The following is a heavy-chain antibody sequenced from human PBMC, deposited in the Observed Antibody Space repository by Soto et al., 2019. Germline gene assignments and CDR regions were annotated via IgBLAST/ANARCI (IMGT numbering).Heavy chain of an antibody. Sequence: HPGGSLRLSCPASGISVSSNYMTWVRQAPGKGLEWVSVIYMAGTTYYGGSVKGRFTISRDNSKNTVYLQMSGLRVEDTAVYYCARGEPDNSGWYDYCYGMDVWGQGTTVTVSS. D-gene: IGHD6-19*01. J-gene: IGHJ6*02. CDR2: IYMAGTT. CDR3: ARGEPDNSGWYDYCYGMDV. V-gene: IGHV3-53*01. CDR1: GISVSSNY.